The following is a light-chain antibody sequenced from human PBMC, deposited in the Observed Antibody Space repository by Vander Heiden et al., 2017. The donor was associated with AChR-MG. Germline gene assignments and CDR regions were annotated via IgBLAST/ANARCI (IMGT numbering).Light chain of an antibody. Sequence: PATLSVSPGERATLSCRASQSVNYNLDWYQQKPGKAPRLLIYAASTRDTGIPDRFSGSGSGTEFTFTISSLQSGDFAIYYCQQYNDWPQTFGQGTKLEIK. CDR3: QQYNDWPQT. CDR2: AAS. J-gene: IGKJ2*01. CDR1: QSVNYN. V-gene: IGKV3-15*01.